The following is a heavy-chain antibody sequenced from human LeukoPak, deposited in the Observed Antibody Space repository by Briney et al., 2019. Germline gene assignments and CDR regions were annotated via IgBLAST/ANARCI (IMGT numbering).Heavy chain of an antibody. J-gene: IGHJ4*02. CDR1: GGSISTGDYS. V-gene: IGHV4-30-2*06. Sequence: SQTLSLTCAVSGGSISTGDYSWSWIRQSPGKGLEWIGYIYHSGTTYYNPSLKSRVTISVDRSKNQFSLKLSSVTAADTVVYYCARAGYTRYFDYWGQGTLVTVSS. CDR3: ARAGYTRYFDY. D-gene: IGHD3-9*01. CDR2: IYHSGTT.